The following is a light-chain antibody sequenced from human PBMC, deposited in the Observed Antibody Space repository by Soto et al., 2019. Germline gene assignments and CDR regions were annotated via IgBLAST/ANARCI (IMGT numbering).Light chain of an antibody. V-gene: IGLV2-8*01. Sequence: QSVLTQPPSASGSPGQSVTISCTGTSSDVGRYNYVSWYQQHPGKAPKLMIFEVNRRPSGVPDRFSGSKSGNTASLTVSGLQADDEADYYCSSFAGNSNVFGTRTKVTVL. CDR3: SSFAGNSNV. J-gene: IGLJ1*01. CDR2: EVN. CDR1: SSDVGRYNY.